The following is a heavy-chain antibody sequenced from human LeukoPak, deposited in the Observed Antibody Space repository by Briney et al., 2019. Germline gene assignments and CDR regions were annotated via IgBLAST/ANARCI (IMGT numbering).Heavy chain of an antibody. CDR3: ARVGGSYYYTRPAEYFQH. J-gene: IGHJ1*01. CDR2: INSDGSST. Sequence: AGGSLRLSCAASGFTFSSYWMHWVRQAPGKGLVWVSRINSDGSSTSYADSVKGRFTISRDNAKNTLYLQMNSLRAEDTAVYYCARVGGSYYYTRPAEYFQHWGQGTLVTVSS. CDR1: GFTFSSYW. D-gene: IGHD1-26*01. V-gene: IGHV3-74*01.